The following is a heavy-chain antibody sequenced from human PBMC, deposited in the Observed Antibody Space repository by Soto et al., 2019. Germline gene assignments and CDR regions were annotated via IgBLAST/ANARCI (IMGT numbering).Heavy chain of an antibody. V-gene: IGHV4-31*03. D-gene: IGHD5-18*01. Sequence: QVQLQESGPGLVKPSQTLSLTCTVSGGSIRSGGYYWSCVRQNPRRGLEWIGNIYYSGNTYYNPSLKSRLTISVDTSKNQFSLNLGSVTAADTAVYYCARDRLMATAGTARHYFGLDVWGQGTTVTVSS. CDR3: ARDRLMATAGTARHYFGLDV. CDR2: IYYSGNT. J-gene: IGHJ6*02. CDR1: GGSIRSGGYY.